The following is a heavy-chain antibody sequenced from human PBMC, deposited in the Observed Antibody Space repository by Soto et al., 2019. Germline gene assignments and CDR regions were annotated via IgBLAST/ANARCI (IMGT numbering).Heavy chain of an antibody. D-gene: IGHD6-13*01. Sequence: SETLSLTCSFSVGSISSFGYSWSCILQPPGKGLEWIGYIYHSGITYYNPSLKSRVTISVDRSKNQFSLKLSSVTAADTAVYYCARTSSSWSYNWFDPWGQGTLVTVSS. J-gene: IGHJ5*02. V-gene: IGHV4-30-2*01. CDR2: IYHSGIT. CDR3: ARTSSSWSYNWFDP. CDR1: VGSISSFGYS.